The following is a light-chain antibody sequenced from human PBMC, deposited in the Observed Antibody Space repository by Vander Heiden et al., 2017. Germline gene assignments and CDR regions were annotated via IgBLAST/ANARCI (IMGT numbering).Light chain of an antibody. V-gene: IGKV4-1*01. CDR2: WAS. Sequence: DILITQSPDSLAVSLDERATINCKSSQSGLYSSNNKNYLAWYQQKPGQPPKLLIYWASTRESGVPDRFSGSGSGTDFTLTISSLQAEDVAVYYCQQYYSTPWTFGQGTKVEIK. CDR1: QSGLYSSNNKNY. J-gene: IGKJ1*01. CDR3: QQYYSTPWT.